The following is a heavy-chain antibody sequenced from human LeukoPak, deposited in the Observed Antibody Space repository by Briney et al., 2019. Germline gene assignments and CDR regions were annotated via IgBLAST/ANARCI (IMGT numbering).Heavy chain of an antibody. J-gene: IGHJ6*03. CDR3: ARVVMKAFYYYYMDV. CDR2: MNPTSGDT. CDR1: GYTFSDYD. D-gene: IGHD2-21*01. V-gene: IGHV1-8*01. Sequence: ASVQVSCKASGYTFSDYDVNWVRQAPGQGLEWMGWMNPTSGDTGYAQKFQGRVTITRSMSRNTAYMELSRLRSEDTAVYFCARVVMKAFYYYYMDVWGKGTTIIISS.